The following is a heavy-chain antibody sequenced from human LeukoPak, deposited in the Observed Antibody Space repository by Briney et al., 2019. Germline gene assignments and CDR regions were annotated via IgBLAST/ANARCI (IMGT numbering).Heavy chain of an antibody. J-gene: IGHJ4*02. V-gene: IGHV3-30*02. CDR3: AKSASSSWYLDY. D-gene: IGHD6-13*01. CDR2: IWYGGSNK. CDR1: GFTFSNYN. Sequence: PGGSLRLSCAASGFTFSNYNMHWVRQAPGKGLEWVAVIWYGGSNKYYADSVKGRFTISRDNSMNTLYLQMNSLRAEDTAVYYCAKSASSSWYLDYWGQGTLVTVSS.